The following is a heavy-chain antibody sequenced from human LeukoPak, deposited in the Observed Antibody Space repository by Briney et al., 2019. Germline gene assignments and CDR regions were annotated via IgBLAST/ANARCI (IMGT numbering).Heavy chain of an antibody. Sequence: GASVKVSCKASGYTFTGYYMHWVRQAPGQGLEWMGWINPNSGGKNYAQKFQGRVTMTRDTSISTAYMELSRLRSDDTAVYYCARAPGVQLWLAFDYWGQGTLVTVSS. CDR3: ARAPGVQLWLAFDY. CDR2: INPNSGGK. CDR1: GYTFTGYY. V-gene: IGHV1-2*02. D-gene: IGHD5-18*01. J-gene: IGHJ4*02.